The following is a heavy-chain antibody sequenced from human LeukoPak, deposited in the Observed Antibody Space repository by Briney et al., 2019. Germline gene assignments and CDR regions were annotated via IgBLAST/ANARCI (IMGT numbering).Heavy chain of an antibody. Sequence: SETLSLTCTVSGGSISSYYWSWIRQPPGKGLEWIGYIYYSGSTNYNPSLKSRVTISVDTSKNQFSLKLSSVTAADTAVYYCARGGYDYFSYWGQGTLVTVSS. D-gene: IGHD2-15*01. J-gene: IGHJ4*02. CDR2: IYYSGST. CDR1: GGSISSYY. V-gene: IGHV4-59*01. CDR3: ARGGYDYFSY.